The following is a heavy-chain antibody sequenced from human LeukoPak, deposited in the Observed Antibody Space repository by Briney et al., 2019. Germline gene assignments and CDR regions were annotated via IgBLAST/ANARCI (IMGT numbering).Heavy chain of an antibody. J-gene: IGHJ4*02. CDR2: IHYSGST. V-gene: IGHV4-59*01. CDR1: GDSINSYY. D-gene: IGHD2-15*01. CDR3: VRLGRCSGGHCWDDY. Sequence: PSETLSLTCTVSGDSINSYYWAWIRQPPGKGLEWIGFIHYSGSTTYNPSLKSRVTISIETSKTQFSLKLNSVTAADTAVYFCVRLGRCSGGHCWDDYWGQGTLVTVSS.